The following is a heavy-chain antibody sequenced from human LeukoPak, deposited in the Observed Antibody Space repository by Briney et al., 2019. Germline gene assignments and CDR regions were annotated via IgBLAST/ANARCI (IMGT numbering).Heavy chain of an antibody. CDR2: IFYSGST. CDR3: AKSNGYGLVDI. J-gene: IGHJ3*02. D-gene: IGHD3-10*01. CDR1: GFPFSSYS. Sequence: GSLRLSCAASGFPFSSYSMNWVRQPPGKGLEWIGNIFYSGSTYYRPSLRSRVTISLDTSRNQFSLKLNSVTAADTAVYYCAKSNGYGLVDIWGQGTMVTVSS. V-gene: IGHV4-59*12.